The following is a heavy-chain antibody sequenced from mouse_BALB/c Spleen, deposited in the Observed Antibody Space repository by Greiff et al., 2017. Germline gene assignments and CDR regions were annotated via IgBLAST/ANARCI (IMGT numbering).Heavy chain of an antibody. CDR1: GYTFTSYV. Sequence: VQLQQSGPELVKPGASVKMSCKASGYTFTSYVMHWVKQKPGQGLEWIGYINPYNDGTKYNEKFKGKATLTSDKSSSTAYMELSSLTSEVSAVYYGARGDYDYDVRNYAMDYWGQGTSVTVSA. V-gene: IGHV1-14*01. CDR3: ARGDYDYDVRNYAMDY. D-gene: IGHD2-4*01. J-gene: IGHJ4*01. CDR2: INPYNDGT.